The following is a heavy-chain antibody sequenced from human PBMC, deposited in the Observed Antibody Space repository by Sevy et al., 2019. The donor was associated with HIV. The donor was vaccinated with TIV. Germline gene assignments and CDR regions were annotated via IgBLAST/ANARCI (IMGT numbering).Heavy chain of an antibody. J-gene: IGHJ4*02. V-gene: IGHV4-39*01. CDR3: ARLRYYGSGSYYDDYFDY. Sequence: SETLSLTCTVSGGSISSSSYYWGWIRQPPGKGLEWIGGIYYSGSTYYNPSLKSRVTISVDTSKNQFSLKLSSVTAADTAVYYCARLRYYGSGSYYDDYFDYWGQGTLVTVSS. CDR2: IYYSGST. CDR1: GGSISSSSYY. D-gene: IGHD3-10*01.